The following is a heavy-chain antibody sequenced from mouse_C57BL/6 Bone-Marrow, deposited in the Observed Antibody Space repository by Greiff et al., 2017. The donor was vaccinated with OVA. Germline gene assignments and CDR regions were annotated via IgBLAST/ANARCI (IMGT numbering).Heavy chain of an antibody. Sequence: QVQLQQSGAELVKPGASVKMSCKASGYTFTSYWITWVKQRPGQGLEWIGDIYPGSGSTNYNEKFKSKATLTVDTSSSTAYMQLSSLTSEDSAVYYCARPPDYGSGDFDYWGQGTTLTVSS. V-gene: IGHV1-55*01. CDR1: GYTFTSYW. D-gene: IGHD1-1*01. CDR3: ARPPDYGSGDFDY. J-gene: IGHJ2*01. CDR2: IYPGSGST.